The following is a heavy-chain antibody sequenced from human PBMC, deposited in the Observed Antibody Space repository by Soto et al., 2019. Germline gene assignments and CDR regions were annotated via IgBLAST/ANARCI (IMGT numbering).Heavy chain of an antibody. V-gene: IGHV4-39*01. CDR3: ARSSIEPRVFMYPFDS. D-gene: IGHD6-6*01. CDR1: GDSITSSSHY. Sequence: QLQLQESGPGLVKPSETLSLTCTVSGDSITSSSHYWGWIRQPPGKGLECIANIYYDGNTYYNPSLKSRVAISLDTSKNQFSLRLNSVIAADTAVYYCARSSIEPRVFMYPFDSWGQGTLVTVSS. CDR2: IYYDGNT. J-gene: IGHJ4*02.